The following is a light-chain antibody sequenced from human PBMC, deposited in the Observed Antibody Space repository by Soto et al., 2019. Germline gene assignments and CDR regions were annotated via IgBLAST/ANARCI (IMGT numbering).Light chain of an antibody. CDR2: DIS. CDR3: QQRDAWPLT. V-gene: IGKV3-11*01. J-gene: IGKJ4*01. CDR1: QSVGSD. Sequence: ETVLTQSQATLSLSPGERATLSCRASQSVGSDLAWYQQKPGQAPRLLIYDISSRATGTPARFSGSGFGTDFSLTINSLEPEDFAVYFCQQRDAWPLTFGGGTKVET.